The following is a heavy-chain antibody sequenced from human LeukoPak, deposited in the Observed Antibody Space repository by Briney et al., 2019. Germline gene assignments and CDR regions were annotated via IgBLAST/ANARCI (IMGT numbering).Heavy chain of an antibody. CDR2: IYYSGST. J-gene: IGHJ5*02. CDR3: ARLPIGELSLNWFDP. Sequence: SETLSLTCTVSGGSISSGSYYWGWIRQPPGKGLEWIGSIYYSGSTYYNPSLKSRVTISVDTSKNQFSLKLSSVTAADTAVYYCARLPIGELSLNWFDPWGQGTLVTVSS. V-gene: IGHV4-39*01. CDR1: GGSISSGSYY. D-gene: IGHD3-10*01.